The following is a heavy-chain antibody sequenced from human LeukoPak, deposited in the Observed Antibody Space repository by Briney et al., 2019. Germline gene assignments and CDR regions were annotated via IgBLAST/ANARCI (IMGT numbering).Heavy chain of an antibody. CDR1: GFTFTNYW. Sequence: GSLRLSCAASGFTFTNYWMHWVRQAPGKGLVWVSRINNDGTTTAYADSVKGRFTISRDNAKNTLYLQMNSLRAEDTAVYYCARTYSSFDYWGQGTLVTVSS. V-gene: IGHV3-74*01. D-gene: IGHD5-18*01. CDR2: INNDGTTT. CDR3: ARTYSSFDY. J-gene: IGHJ4*02.